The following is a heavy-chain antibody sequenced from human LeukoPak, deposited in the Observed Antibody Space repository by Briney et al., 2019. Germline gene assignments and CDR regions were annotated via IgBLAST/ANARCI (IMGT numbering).Heavy chain of an antibody. V-gene: IGHV4-34*01. CDR1: GGSLGNHL. CDR2: INHSGNT. CDR3: ARGGGGFDY. J-gene: IGHJ4*02. Sequence: SETLSLTCAVSGGSLGNHLWSWIRQPPGKGLEWIGEINHSGNTDYNPSLKSRVTISVDASKKQFSLRLNSVTAADTAVFYCARGGGGFDYWGQGTLVTVSS. D-gene: IGHD3-16*01.